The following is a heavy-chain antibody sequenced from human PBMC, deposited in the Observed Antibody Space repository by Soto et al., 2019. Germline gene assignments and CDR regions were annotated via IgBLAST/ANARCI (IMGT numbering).Heavy chain of an antibody. CDR3: ARGCGYSYGYPSWGSCYYYGMDV. CDR1: GGSFSGYY. CDR2: INHSGST. V-gene: IGHV4-34*01. D-gene: IGHD5-18*01. Sequence: SETLSLTCAVYGGSFSGYYWSWIRQPPGKGLEWIGEINHSGSTNYNPSLKSRVTISVDTSKNQFSLKLSSVTAADTAVYYCARGCGYSYGYPSWGSCYYYGMDVWGQGTTVTVSS. J-gene: IGHJ6*02.